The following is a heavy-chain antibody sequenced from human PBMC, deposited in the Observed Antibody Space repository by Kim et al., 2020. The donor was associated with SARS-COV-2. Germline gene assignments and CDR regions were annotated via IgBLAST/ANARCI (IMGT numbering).Heavy chain of an antibody. CDR3: TREGDGVLTVLIDS. CDR2: ISYESSNI. J-gene: IGHJ4*02. V-gene: IGHV3-30*04. CDR1: GFTFSNYA. D-gene: IGHD3-9*01. Sequence: GGSLRLSCAASGFTFSNYAMSWVRQAPGKGLEWVAVISYESSNIYYAGSVKGRFTISRDNPKNTLYLQMNSLTAEDTAVYYCTREGDGVLTVLIDSWGQGTRVTVSS.